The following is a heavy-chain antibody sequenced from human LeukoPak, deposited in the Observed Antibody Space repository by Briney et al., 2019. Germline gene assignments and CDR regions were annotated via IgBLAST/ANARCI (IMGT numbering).Heavy chain of an antibody. Sequence: NHSGSANYNPSLKSRVTISVDTSKDQFSLKLSSVTAADTAVYYCARGGYCSSTSCYSWFDPWGQGTLVTVSS. CDR2: NHSGSA. D-gene: IGHD2-2*01. J-gene: IGHJ5*02. CDR3: ARGGYCSSTSCYSWFDP. V-gene: IGHV4-34*01.